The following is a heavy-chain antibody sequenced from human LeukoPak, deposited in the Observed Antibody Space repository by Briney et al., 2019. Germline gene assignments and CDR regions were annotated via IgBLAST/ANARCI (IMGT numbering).Heavy chain of an antibody. CDR1: GFTFSNAW. CDR2: IKSKTDGGTT. D-gene: IGHD4-11*01. V-gene: IGHV3-15*01. Sequence: GGSLRLSCAASGFTFSNAWMSWVRQAPGKGLEWVGRIKSKTDGGTTDYAAPVKGRFTISRDDSKNTLYLQMNSLKTEDTAVYYCTTGNTVTTPYYYYYYMDVWGKGTTVTVSS. J-gene: IGHJ6*03. CDR3: TTGNTVTTPYYYYYYMDV.